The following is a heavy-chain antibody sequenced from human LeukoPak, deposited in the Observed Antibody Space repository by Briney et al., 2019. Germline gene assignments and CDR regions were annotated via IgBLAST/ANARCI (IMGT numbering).Heavy chain of an antibody. CDR1: GGTFSTYA. J-gene: IGHJ6*03. CDR3: ARDHWGIVENGRDYFYYDMDV. D-gene: IGHD7-27*01. CDR2: IIPIYGTP. V-gene: IGHV1-69*05. Sequence: ASVKVSCKVSGGTFSTYAFSWLRQAPGQGLEWLGGIIPIYGTPNYAQKFQGRVTITTDGSTSTAYMELSSLRSEDTAVYYCARDHWGIVENGRDYFYYDMDVWGKGTTVTVSS.